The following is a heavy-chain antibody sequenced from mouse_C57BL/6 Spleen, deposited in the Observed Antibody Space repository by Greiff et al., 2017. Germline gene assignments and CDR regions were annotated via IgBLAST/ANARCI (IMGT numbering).Heavy chain of an antibody. Sequence: VQLQQPGTELVKPGASVKLSCKASGYTFTSYWMHWVKQRPGQGLEWIGNINPSNGGTNYNEKFKSKATLTVDKSSSTAYMQLSSLTSEDSAVDYCARSGNWDVYFDYWGQGTTLTVSS. CDR2: INPSNGGT. V-gene: IGHV1-53*01. CDR3: ARSGNWDVYFDY. J-gene: IGHJ2*01. CDR1: GYTFTSYW. D-gene: IGHD4-1*01.